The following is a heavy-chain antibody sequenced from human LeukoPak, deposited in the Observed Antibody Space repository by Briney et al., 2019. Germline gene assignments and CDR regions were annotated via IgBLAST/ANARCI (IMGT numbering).Heavy chain of an antibody. V-gene: IGHV4-59*01. Sequence: NPSETLSLTCTVSGGSISSYYWSWIRQPPGKGLEWIGYIYYSGSTSYNPSLKSRVTISVDTSKNQFSLKLSSVTAADTAVYYCARAAYQWFTPSLDAFDIWGQGTMVTVSS. J-gene: IGHJ3*02. D-gene: IGHD3-22*01. CDR3: ARAAYQWFTPSLDAFDI. CDR1: GGSISSYY. CDR2: IYYSGST.